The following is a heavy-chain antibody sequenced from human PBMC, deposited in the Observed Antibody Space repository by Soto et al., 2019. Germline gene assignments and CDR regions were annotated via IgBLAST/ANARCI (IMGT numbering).Heavy chain of an antibody. Sequence: QVQLVESGGGVVQPGRSLRLSCAASGFSFSTFGMHWVRQVPGKGLEWVAVISDDGDDNRYARFAKGRFIISRDNSKNTLYLQMTRLRVEDTAVYFCAKGRGGPMDYRLDYWGQGVLVTVSS. CDR1: GFSFSTFG. V-gene: IGHV3-30*18. CDR3: AKGRGGPMDYRLDY. J-gene: IGHJ4*02. D-gene: IGHD3-10*01. CDR2: ISDDGDDN.